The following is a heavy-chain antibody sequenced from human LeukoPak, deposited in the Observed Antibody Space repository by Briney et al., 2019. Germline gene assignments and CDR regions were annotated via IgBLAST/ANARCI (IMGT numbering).Heavy chain of an antibody. Sequence: GGTLRLSCAASGFTFSSYGMHWVRQAPGKGLEWVAFIRYDGSNKYYADSVKGRFTISRDNSKNTLYLQMNSLRAEDTAVYYCAKDYYGSGEDSYFDYWGQGTLVTVSS. V-gene: IGHV3-30*02. J-gene: IGHJ4*02. CDR3: AKDYYGSGEDSYFDY. CDR1: GFTFSSYG. D-gene: IGHD3-10*01. CDR2: IRYDGSNK.